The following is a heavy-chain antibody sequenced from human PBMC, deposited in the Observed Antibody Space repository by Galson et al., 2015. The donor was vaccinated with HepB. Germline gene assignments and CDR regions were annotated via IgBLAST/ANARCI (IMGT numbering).Heavy chain of an antibody. J-gene: IGHJ4*02. V-gene: IGHV4-59*08. Sequence: SETLSLTCTVSGGSISSSYWSWIRQPPGKGLEWIGYIYYSGSTNYNPSLKSRVTISVDTSKNQFSLKLSSVTAADTAVYYCARDPNQWEPSMDWGQGTLVTVSS. CDR3: ARDPNQWEPSMD. D-gene: IGHD1-26*01. CDR2: IYYSGST. CDR1: GGSISSSY.